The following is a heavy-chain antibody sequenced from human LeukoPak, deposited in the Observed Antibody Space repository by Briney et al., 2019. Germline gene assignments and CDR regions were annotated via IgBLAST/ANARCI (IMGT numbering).Heavy chain of an antibody. Sequence: SEALSLTCTVSGGSISSYYWSWIRQAPGKGLEWIGYIYYSGSTNYNPSLKSRVTISVDTSENQFSLKLSSVTAADTAVYYCARVRGTTVDYWGQGTLVTVSS. D-gene: IGHD4-17*01. CDR3: ARVRGTTVDY. CDR2: IYYSGST. V-gene: IGHV4-59*08. CDR1: GGSISSYY. J-gene: IGHJ4*02.